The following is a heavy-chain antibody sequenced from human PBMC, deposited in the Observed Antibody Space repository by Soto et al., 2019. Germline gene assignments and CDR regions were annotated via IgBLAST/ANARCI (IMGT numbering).Heavy chain of an antibody. Sequence: SETLSLTCTVSGGSISSGGYYWSWIRQHPGKGLEWIGYIYYSGSTYYNPSLKSRVTISVDTSKNQFSLKLSSVTAADTAVYYCAGVFSGYYGSYWFDPWGQGTLVTVSS. CDR2: IYYSGST. V-gene: IGHV4-31*03. J-gene: IGHJ5*02. D-gene: IGHD3-22*01. CDR3: AGVFSGYYGSYWFDP. CDR1: GGSISSGGYY.